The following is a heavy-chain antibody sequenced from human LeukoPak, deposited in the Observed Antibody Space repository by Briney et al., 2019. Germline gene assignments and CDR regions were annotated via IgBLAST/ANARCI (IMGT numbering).Heavy chain of an antibody. D-gene: IGHD4-23*01. CDR1: GFTFSSYG. Sequence: SGGSLRLSCAASGFTFSSYGMHWVRQAPGKGLEWVAVISYDGSNKYYADSVKGRFTISRDNSKNTLYLQMNSLRAEDTAVYYCAKSALETRHYYYYGMDVWGQGTTVTVSS. V-gene: IGHV3-30*18. J-gene: IGHJ6*02. CDR3: AKSALETRHYYYYGMDV. CDR2: ISYDGSNK.